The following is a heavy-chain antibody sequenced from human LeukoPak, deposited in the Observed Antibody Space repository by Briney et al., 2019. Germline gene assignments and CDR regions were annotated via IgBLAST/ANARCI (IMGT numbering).Heavy chain of an antibody. D-gene: IGHD6-6*01. Sequence: ASVKVSCKVSGYTLTELSMHWVRQAPGKGLEWMGGFDPEDGETIYAQKFQGRVTMTEDTSTDTAYMELSSLRSEDTAVYYCATVGMGSSSGLGYYFDYRGQGTLVTVSS. CDR3: ATVGMGSSSGLGYYFDY. CDR2: FDPEDGET. J-gene: IGHJ4*02. V-gene: IGHV1-24*01. CDR1: GYTLTELS.